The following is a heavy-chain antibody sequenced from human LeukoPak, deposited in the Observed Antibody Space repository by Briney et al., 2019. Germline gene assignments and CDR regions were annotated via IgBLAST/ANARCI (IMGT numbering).Heavy chain of an antibody. CDR2: IYSGDYT. Sequence: PGGSLRLSCAASGFTVRSNYMSWVRQAPGKGLEWVSVIYSGDYTYYADSVQGRFAISRDNSKNTLYLQMNSLRAEDTAVYYCARDYYDRSGYYAPLDFWGQGTLVTVSS. D-gene: IGHD3-22*01. J-gene: IGHJ4*02. CDR3: ARDYYDRSGYYAPLDF. CDR1: GFTVRSNY. V-gene: IGHV3-53*01.